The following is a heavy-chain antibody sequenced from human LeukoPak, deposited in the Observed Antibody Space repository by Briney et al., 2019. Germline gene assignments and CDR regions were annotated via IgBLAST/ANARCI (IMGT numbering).Heavy chain of an antibody. CDR3: ARVRNGYSSGLDV. Sequence: PGGSLRVSCAASKFTFGSFWMNWVRLVPGKGLLWVSRINPDASDTEYADSVKGRFTVSRDNARNTLYLEMRSLSVQDSGLYYCARVRNGYSSGLDVWGPGTWVTVSS. J-gene: IGHJ6*02. CDR2: INPDASDT. D-gene: IGHD2-15*01. CDR1: KFTFGSFW. V-gene: IGHV3-74*01.